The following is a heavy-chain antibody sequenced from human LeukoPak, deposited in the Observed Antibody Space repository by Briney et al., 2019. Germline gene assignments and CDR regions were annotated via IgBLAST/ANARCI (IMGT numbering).Heavy chain of an antibody. CDR1: GFTFSSYS. CDR3: ARGPSGYHNT. D-gene: IGHD5-12*01. Sequence: PGGSLRLSCAAAGFTFSSYSMNWVRQAPGKGLEWLSYISTSSTTIYYADSVKGRFTISRDNAKNSLYLQMNSLRAEDTAVYYCARGPSGYHNTGGQGTLVTVSS. CDR2: ISTSSTTI. V-gene: IGHV3-48*01. J-gene: IGHJ4*02.